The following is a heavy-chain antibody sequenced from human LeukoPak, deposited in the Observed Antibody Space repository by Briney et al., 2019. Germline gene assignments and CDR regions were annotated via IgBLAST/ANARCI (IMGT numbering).Heavy chain of an antibody. CDR3: ARSWPDYYYYGMDV. Sequence: SVKVSCKASGGTFSSYAISWVRQAPGQGLEWMGGIIPIFGTANYAQEFQGRVTITADESTSTAYMELSSLRSEDTAVYYCARSWPDYYYYGMDVWGQGTTVTVSS. CDR1: GGTFSSYA. V-gene: IGHV1-69*01. J-gene: IGHJ6*02. CDR2: IIPIFGTA.